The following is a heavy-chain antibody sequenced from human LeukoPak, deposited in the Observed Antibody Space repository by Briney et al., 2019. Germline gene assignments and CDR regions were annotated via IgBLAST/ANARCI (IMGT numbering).Heavy chain of an antibody. Sequence: GSSVKVSCKASGGTFSSYAISWVRQAPGQGLEWMGRIIPILGIANYAQKFQGRVTITADKSTSTAYMELSSLRSEDTAVYYCARGGIAVSKLLDYWGQETLVTVSS. CDR2: IIPILGIA. D-gene: IGHD6-13*01. J-gene: IGHJ4*02. V-gene: IGHV1-69*04. CDR3: ARGGIAVSKLLDY. CDR1: GGTFSSYA.